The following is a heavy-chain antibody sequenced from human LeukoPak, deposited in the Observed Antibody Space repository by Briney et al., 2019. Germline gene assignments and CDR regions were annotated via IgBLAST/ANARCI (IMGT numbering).Heavy chain of an antibody. CDR2: INHSGST. D-gene: IGHD2-2*01. Sequence: PSETLSLTCAVYGGSFSGYYWSWIRQPPGKGLEWIGEINHSGSTNYNPSLKSRVTISVDTSKNQFSLKLSSVTAADTAVYYCARSGGYQLLPFDIWGQGTMVTVSS. V-gene: IGHV4-34*01. CDR1: GGSFSGYY. CDR3: ARSGGYQLLPFDI. J-gene: IGHJ3*02.